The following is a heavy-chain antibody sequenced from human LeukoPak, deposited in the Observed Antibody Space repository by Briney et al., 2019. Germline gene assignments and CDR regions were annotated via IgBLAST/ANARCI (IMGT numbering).Heavy chain of an antibody. CDR1: GFTFTSYS. J-gene: IGHJ4*02. CDR3: AKGYLWFGELFPFDY. V-gene: IGHV3-30*18. Sequence: GGSLRLSCAAAGFTFTSYSMNWVRQAPGKGLEWVVVISYDGSNKYYADSVKGRFTISRDNSKNTLYLQMNSLRAEDTAVYYCAKGYLWFGELFPFDYWGQGTLVTVSS. D-gene: IGHD3-10*01. CDR2: ISYDGSNK.